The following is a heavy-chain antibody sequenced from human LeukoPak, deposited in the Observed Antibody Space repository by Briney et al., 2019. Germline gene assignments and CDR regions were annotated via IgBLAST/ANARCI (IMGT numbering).Heavy chain of an antibody. D-gene: IGHD6-6*01. V-gene: IGHV3-30*04. Sequence: GGSLRLSCVASGFTFSSYVMHWVRQAPGKGLEWVAVISYDGSNKYYADSVKGRFTISRDTSKNTLYLQMNSLRAEDTAVYYCTTESELGDYWGQGTLVTVPS. CDR1: GFTFSSYV. J-gene: IGHJ4*02. CDR3: TTESELGDY. CDR2: ISYDGSNK.